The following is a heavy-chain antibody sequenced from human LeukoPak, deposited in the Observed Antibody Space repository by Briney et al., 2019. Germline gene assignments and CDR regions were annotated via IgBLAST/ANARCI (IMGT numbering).Heavy chain of an antibody. D-gene: IGHD3-3*01. J-gene: IGHJ4*02. V-gene: IGHV1-2*06. CDR1: GYTFTGYY. CDR3: ARERKITIFGVACDY. Sequence: ASVKVSCKASGYTFTGYYIHWVRQAPGQGLEWMGRINPNGGGTNYAQKFQGRVTMTSDTSINTAYMELSRLRSDDTAVYYCARERKITIFGVACDYWGQGTLVTVSS. CDR2: INPNGGGT.